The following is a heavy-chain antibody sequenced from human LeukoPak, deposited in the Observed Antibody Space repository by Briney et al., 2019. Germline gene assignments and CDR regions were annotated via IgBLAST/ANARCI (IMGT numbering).Heavy chain of an antibody. V-gene: IGHV3-21*01. CDR2: ISSWSSEI. Sequence: PGGSLRLSCTASGFTFSSHSMNWVRQAPGKGLEWVSTISSWSSEIFYADSVKGRFTISRDNAKNSLFLQMSSLRAEDTAVYYCAKDGNYMDVWGKGTTVIVSS. CDR3: AKDGNYMDV. CDR1: GFTFSSHS. J-gene: IGHJ6*03. D-gene: IGHD2-15*01.